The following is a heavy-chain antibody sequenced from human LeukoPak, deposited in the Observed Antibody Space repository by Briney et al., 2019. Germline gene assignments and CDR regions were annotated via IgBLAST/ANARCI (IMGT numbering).Heavy chain of an antibody. CDR2: ISYDGRNK. CDR3: AREVAAAGTITRYYYYGMDV. Sequence: GGSLRLSCAASGFTFSNYGIHWVRQAPGKGLEWVAVISYDGRNKYYADSVKGRFTISRDNSKNTLYLQMNSLRAEDTAVYYCAREVAAAGTITRYYYYGMDVWGQGTTVTVSS. V-gene: IGHV3-30*03. CDR1: GFTFSNYG. J-gene: IGHJ6*02. D-gene: IGHD6-13*01.